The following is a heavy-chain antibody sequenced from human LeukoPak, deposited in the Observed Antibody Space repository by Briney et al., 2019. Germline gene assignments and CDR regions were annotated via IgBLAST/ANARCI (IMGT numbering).Heavy chain of an antibody. CDR1: GFTFSNAW. Sequence: GGALRLSCAASGFTFSNAWMSWVRRAPGEGLEWVGRIKRKTDGGTTDYAAAVKGRVPIPRDDSKNTPNLKMNSLKPADTAVYYCTTDSKDSGWDYYYYGMDVWGKGTPVTVSS. D-gene: IGHD6-19*01. CDR3: TTDSKDSGWDYYYYGMDV. J-gene: IGHJ6*04. CDR2: IKRKTDGGTT. V-gene: IGHV3-15*01.